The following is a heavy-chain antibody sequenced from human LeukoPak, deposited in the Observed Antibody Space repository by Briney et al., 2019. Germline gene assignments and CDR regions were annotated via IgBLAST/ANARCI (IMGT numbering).Heavy chain of an antibody. V-gene: IGHV3-23*01. CDR1: GFTFDCYA. Sequence: PGGSLRPSCAASGFTFDCYAMTWVRQPPEEGLEWVSSISGGGGITNYPASEKGRSTISRDHSKYPPFLQMNSRRAHDTAVYYCAKDLTDNHYCYTDVWGKGTTVIVSS. D-gene: IGHD1-14*01. J-gene: IGHJ6*03. CDR2: ISGGGGIT. CDR3: AKDLTDNHYCYTDV.